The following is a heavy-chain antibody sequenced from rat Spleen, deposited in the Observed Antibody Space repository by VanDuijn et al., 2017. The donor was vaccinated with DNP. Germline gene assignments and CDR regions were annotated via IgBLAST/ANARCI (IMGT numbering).Heavy chain of an antibody. V-gene: IGHV5S14*01. CDR3: ARSLLDY. CDR2: INTGGATT. Sequence: EVQLVESGGGLVQPGRSLKLSCAASGFTFSDFGMAWVRQTPTKGLEWVASINTGGATTYYRDSVKGRFTISRDNAKNTQFLQMDSLRSEDTATYYCARSLLDYWGQGVMVTVSS. CDR1: GFTFSDFG. J-gene: IGHJ2*01.